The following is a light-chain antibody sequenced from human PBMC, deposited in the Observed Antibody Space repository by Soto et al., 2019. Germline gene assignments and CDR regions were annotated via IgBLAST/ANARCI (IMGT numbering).Light chain of an antibody. J-gene: IGLJ1*01. Sequence: SALTQPASVSGSPGQSITISCTGTSSDIGGYKYVSWYQQHPGKAPKLMIYDVSNRPSGVSNRFSGSKSGNTATLTISGLQGEDEAGYYCTSYIGGCTYVLGTVTKSPT. CDR1: SSDIGGYKY. CDR3: TSYIGGCTYV. CDR2: DVS. V-gene: IGLV2-14*01.